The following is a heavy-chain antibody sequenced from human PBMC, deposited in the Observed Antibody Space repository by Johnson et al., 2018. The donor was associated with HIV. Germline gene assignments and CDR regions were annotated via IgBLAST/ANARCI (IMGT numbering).Heavy chain of an antibody. CDR1: GFTFSSYA. CDR2: ISGSGGST. Sequence: VQLVESGGGLIQPGGSLRLSCAASGFTFSSYAMSWVRHAPGKGLEWVSAISGSGGSTYYADSVKGRFTVSRDNSKNTLYLQMNSLRGDDTAVYYCARPAIVVLPAGAFDIWGPGTMVTVSS. V-gene: IGHV3-23*04. D-gene: IGHD2-2*01. CDR3: ARPAIVVLPAGAFDI. J-gene: IGHJ3*02.